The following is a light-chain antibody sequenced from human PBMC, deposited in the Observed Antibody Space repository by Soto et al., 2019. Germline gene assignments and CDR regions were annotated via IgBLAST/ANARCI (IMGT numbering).Light chain of an antibody. V-gene: IGKV3-20*01. CDR1: QGVSSTY. Sequence: EIVLTQSPGTLSLSPGERATLSCRASQGVSSTYLAWFQQKPGQAPRLLVYDVSTRATAIPDRFSGSGSGTDFPLPLRRLGAGDFAVYFRPQLFSPPPTLIFRGRTKVEIK. CDR2: DVS. CDR3: PQLFSPPPTLI. J-gene: IGKJ4*01.